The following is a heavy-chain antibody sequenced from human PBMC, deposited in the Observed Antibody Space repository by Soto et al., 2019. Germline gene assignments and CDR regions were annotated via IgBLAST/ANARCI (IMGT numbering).Heavy chain of an antibody. CDR1: GFTFSSYW. CDR2: IKQDGSEK. CDR3: ARGGSSSWPDAFDI. D-gene: IGHD6-13*01. J-gene: IGHJ3*02. Sequence: GGSLRLSCAASGFTFSSYWMSWVRQAPGKGLEWVANIKQDGSEKYYVDSVKGRFTISRDNAKNSLYLQMNSLRAEDTAVYYCARGGSSSWPDAFDIWGQGTMVTVS. V-gene: IGHV3-7*01.